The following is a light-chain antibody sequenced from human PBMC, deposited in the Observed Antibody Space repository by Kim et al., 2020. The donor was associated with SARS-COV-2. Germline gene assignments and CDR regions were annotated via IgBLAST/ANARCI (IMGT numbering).Light chain of an antibody. CDR2: WAS. CDR3: QKYYSIPYT. CDR1: QSVLYSSNNKNY. V-gene: IGKV4-1*01. J-gene: IGKJ2*01. Sequence: DIVMTQTPDSLAVSLGERATINCKSSQSVLYSSNNKNYLAWYQQKPGQPPKLLIYWASIRESGVPDRFSGSGSGTDFTLTISSLQAEDVAVYYCQKYYSIPYTLGQGPRLE.